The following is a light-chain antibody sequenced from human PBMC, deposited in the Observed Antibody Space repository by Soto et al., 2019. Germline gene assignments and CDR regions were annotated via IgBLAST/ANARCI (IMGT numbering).Light chain of an antibody. J-gene: IGKJ3*01. CDR1: QTVKLY. Sequence: DFQMTQSPSTLSASVGDRVTITCRASQTVKLYLAWYQQKPGKAPKLLISGASTLECGVPSRFSGSGSETEFTLTINRLQPDDFATYYCQQYDGNPTFGPGTKVTFK. V-gene: IGKV1-5*01. CDR3: QQYDGNPT. CDR2: GAS.